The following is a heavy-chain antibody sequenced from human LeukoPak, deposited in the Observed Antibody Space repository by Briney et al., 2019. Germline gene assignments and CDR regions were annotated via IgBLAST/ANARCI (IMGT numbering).Heavy chain of an antibody. CDR1: GFTFSSYE. CDR3: ARSRQRDYFDF. CDR2: ISSSGSTI. V-gene: IGHV3-48*03. J-gene: IGHJ4*02. Sequence: GGSLRLSCAASGFTFSSYEMNWVRQAPGKGLEWVSYISSSGSTIYYADSVKGRFTISRDNAKNSLYLQMNSLRAEDTAVYYCARSRQRDYFDFWGQGTLVTVSS. D-gene: IGHD5-18*01.